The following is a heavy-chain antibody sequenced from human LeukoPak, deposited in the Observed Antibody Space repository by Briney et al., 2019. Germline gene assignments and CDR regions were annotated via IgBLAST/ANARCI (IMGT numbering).Heavy chain of an antibody. Sequence: ASVKVSCKASGYTFIAYHMHWVRQAPGQGLEWMGRIHPSSGATNYAQRFQGRITLTRDTSTNTAYMELSRLTSDDTAVYYCARCDTVTTYGMDVWGQGTTVTVSS. V-gene: IGHV1-2*06. CDR1: GYTFIAYH. J-gene: IGHJ6*02. CDR3: ARCDTVTTYGMDV. D-gene: IGHD4-17*01. CDR2: IHPSSGAT.